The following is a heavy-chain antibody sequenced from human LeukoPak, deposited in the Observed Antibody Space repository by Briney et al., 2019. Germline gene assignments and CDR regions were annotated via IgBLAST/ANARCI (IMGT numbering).Heavy chain of an antibody. Sequence: GGSLRLSCAASGFTFDDYAMHWVRQAPGKGLEWVSGISWNSGSIGYADSVKGRFTISRDNAENSLYLQMNSLRAEDTALYYCAKDKRDGSYPIWGWFDPWGQGTLVTVSS. V-gene: IGHV3-9*01. J-gene: IGHJ5*02. CDR3: AKDKRDGSYPIWGWFDP. D-gene: IGHD1-26*01. CDR2: ISWNSGSI. CDR1: GFTFDDYA.